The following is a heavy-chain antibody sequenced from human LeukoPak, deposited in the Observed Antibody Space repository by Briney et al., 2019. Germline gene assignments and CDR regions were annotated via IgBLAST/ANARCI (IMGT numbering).Heavy chain of an antibody. D-gene: IGHD5-24*01. J-gene: IGHJ4*01. V-gene: IGHV3-23*01. Sequence: GGSLRVSCAASGFTFNFAAMNWVRQSPGKGREWVATMIGNGFSTYYADSVRGRFTISRDNYQNTLFLQMNSLRAEDTAIYYCAKGRRDGYNFPLFDFWGHGALVTVSS. CDR1: GFTFNFAA. CDR2: MIGNGFST. CDR3: AKGRRDGYNFPLFDF.